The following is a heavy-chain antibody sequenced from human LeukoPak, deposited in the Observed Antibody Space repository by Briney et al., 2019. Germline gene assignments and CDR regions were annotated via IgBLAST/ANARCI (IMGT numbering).Heavy chain of an antibody. CDR3: AKDRGYYYDSSGYLSLGY. V-gene: IGHV3-30*02. Sequence: PGGSLRLSCAASGFTFSSYGMHWVRQAPGKGLEWVAFIRYDGSNKYYADSVKGRFTISRDNSENTLYLQMNSLRAEDTAVYYCAKDRGYYYDSSGYLSLGYWGQGTLVTVSS. J-gene: IGHJ4*02. CDR1: GFTFSSYG. D-gene: IGHD3-22*01. CDR2: IRYDGSNK.